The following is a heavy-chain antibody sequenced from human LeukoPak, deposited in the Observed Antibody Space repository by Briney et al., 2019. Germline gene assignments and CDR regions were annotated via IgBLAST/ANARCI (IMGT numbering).Heavy chain of an antibody. CDR3: ARVDNWGLDF. Sequence: ASVKVSCKASGYTFTGYYMHWVRQAPGQGPEWMGWINPNSGATNYAQKFQGRVTMTRDMSIITTYMELSRLRSDDTAVYYCARVDNWGLDFWGQGTQVTVSS. V-gene: IGHV1-2*02. CDR1: GYTFTGYY. J-gene: IGHJ4*02. D-gene: IGHD3-16*01. CDR2: INPNSGAT.